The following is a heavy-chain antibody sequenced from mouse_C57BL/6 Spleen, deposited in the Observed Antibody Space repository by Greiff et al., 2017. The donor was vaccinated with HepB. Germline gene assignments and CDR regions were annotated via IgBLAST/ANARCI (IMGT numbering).Heavy chain of an antibody. CDR1: GYSITSGYD. CDR2: ISYSGST. J-gene: IGHJ1*03. D-gene: IGHD2-1*01. CDR3: ARAGNSYWYFDV. Sequence: EVQLQESGPGMVKPSQSLSLTCTVTGYSITSGYDWHWIRHFPGNKLEWMGYISYSGSTNYNPSLKSRISITHDTSKNHFFLKLNSVTTEDTATYYCARAGNSYWYFDVWGTGTTVTVSS. V-gene: IGHV3-1*01.